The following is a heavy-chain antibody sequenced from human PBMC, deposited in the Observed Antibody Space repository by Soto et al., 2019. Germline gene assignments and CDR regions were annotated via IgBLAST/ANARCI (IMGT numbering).Heavy chain of an antibody. D-gene: IGHD3-22*01. CDR1: GYTFTSYG. CDR2: ISAYNGNT. V-gene: IGHV1-18*01. Sequence: QVQLVQSGAEVKKPRASVKVSCKASGYTFTSYGISWVRQAPGQGLEWMGWISAYNGNTNYAQKLQGRVTMTTDTSTSTAYMELRSLRSDDTAVYYCARGLNSVTMIVVVPSAPMDVWGQGTTVTVSS. CDR3: ARGLNSVTMIVVVPSAPMDV. J-gene: IGHJ6*02.